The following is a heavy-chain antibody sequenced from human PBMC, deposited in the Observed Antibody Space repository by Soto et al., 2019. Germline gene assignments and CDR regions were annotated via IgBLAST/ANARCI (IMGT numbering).Heavy chain of an antibody. D-gene: IGHD1-1*01. CDR1: GYGFTTYG. CDR3: ARGRYGDY. J-gene: IGHJ4*02. V-gene: IGHV1-18*01. CDR2: ISAHNGNT. Sequence: QIHLVQSGAEVKKPGASVKVSCKGSGYGFTTYGITWVRQAPGQGLEWMAWISAHNGNTNYAQKLQCRVTVTRDTSTSTADMELSRLRSDDSAVYYSARGRYGDYWGQGALVTVSS.